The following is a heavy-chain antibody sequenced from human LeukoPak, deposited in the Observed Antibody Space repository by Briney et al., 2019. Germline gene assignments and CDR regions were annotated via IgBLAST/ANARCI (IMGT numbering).Heavy chain of an antibody. CDR2: IYHSGST. J-gene: IGHJ1*01. V-gene: IGHV4-38-2*02. D-gene: IGHD6-19*01. CDR3: AREASGGQWLTPEYFQH. CDR1: GYSISSGYY. Sequence: SETLSLTCTVSGYSISSGYYWGWIRQPPGKGLEWIGSIYHSGSTYYNPSLKSRVTISVDTSKNQFSLKLSSVTAADTAVYYCAREASGGQWLTPEYFQHWGQGTLVTVSS.